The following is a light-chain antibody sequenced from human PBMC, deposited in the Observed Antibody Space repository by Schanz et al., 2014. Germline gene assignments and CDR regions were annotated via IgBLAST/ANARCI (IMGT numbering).Light chain of an antibody. CDR3: QQYTRWPVT. V-gene: IGKV3D-15*01. CDR1: QSVSSN. CDR2: GAF. Sequence: EIVMTQSPATLSVSPGERATLSCRASQSVSSNLVWFQQKPGQAPRLLIYGAFNRATGVPDRFSASGSGTDFTLNISSLEPEDFAVYYCQQYTRWPVTFGGGTRVEI. J-gene: IGKJ4*01.